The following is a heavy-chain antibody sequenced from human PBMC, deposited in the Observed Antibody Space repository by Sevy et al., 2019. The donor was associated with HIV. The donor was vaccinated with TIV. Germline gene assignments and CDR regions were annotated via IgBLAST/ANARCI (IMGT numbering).Heavy chain of an antibody. V-gene: IGHV1-2*02. CDR3: ASPGGYRYGSLLDN. CDR1: GYTFTDYF. Sequence: ASVKVCCKASGYTFTDYFMHWVRQAPGQGLEWMGWINPNSGDTKYAQKFQGRVTVTRDTSIRTAYMELSSLRFDDTAVYYCASPGGYRYGSLLDNWGQGTLVTVSS. J-gene: IGHJ4*02. D-gene: IGHD5-18*01. CDR2: INPNSGDT.